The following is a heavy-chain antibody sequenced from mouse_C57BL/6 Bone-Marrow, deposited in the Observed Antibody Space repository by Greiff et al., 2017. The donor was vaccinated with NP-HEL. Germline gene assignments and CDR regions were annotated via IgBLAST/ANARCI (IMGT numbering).Heavy chain of an antibody. V-gene: IGHV1-55*01. CDR1: GYTFTSYW. J-gene: IGHJ1*03. Sequence: QVQLQQPGAELVKPGASAKMSCKASGYTFTSYWITWVKQRPGQGLEWIGDIYPGSGSTNYNEKFKSKATLTVDTSSSTAYMQLSSLTSEDSAVYYCARWYYGSSRYWYFDVWGTGTTVTVSS. CDR3: ARWYYGSSRYWYFDV. D-gene: IGHD1-1*01. CDR2: IYPGSGST.